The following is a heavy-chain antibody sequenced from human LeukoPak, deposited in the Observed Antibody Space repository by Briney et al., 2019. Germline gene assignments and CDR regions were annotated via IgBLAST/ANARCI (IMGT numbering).Heavy chain of an antibody. V-gene: IGHV3-30*04. CDR1: GFTFSSYA. J-gene: IGHJ4*02. CDR3: ARDVAQYVVVPAAMGADH. Sequence: GGSLRLSCAAAGFTFSSYAMHWVRQAPGKGLEWVAAISYDGSNKYYPDSVKGRFTISRDNSKNTLFLQISSLRAEDTAVYYCARDVAQYVVVPAAMGADHWGQGTLVTVSS. D-gene: IGHD2-2*01. CDR2: ISYDGSNK.